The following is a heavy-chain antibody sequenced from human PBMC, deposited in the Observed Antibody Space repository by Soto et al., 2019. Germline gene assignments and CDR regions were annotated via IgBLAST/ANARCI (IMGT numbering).Heavy chain of an antibody. CDR3: AKGVVVATTDFQH. V-gene: IGHV3-30*18. J-gene: IGHJ1*01. D-gene: IGHD2-15*01. CDR1: GFTFSSYG. Sequence: QVQLVESGGGVVQPGRSLRLSCAASGFTFSSYGMHWVRQAPGKGLEWVAVISYDGSDKYYADYVKGRFTISRDNSNNTLYLQMDSLRAEDTAVYYCAKGVVVATTDFQHWGQGTLVTVSS. CDR2: ISYDGSDK.